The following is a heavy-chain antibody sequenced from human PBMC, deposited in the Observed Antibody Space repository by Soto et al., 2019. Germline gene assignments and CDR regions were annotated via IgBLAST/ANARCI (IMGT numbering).Heavy chain of an antibody. CDR2: LYDVDGS. V-gene: IGHV3-53*01. J-gene: IGHJ3*01. CDR3: ATWHEREHALDV. D-gene: IGHD1-1*01. CDR1: GLTISGKKY. Sequence: DVQLVESGGGLIQPGESLRLSCAAVGLTISGKKYVAWVRQAPGKGLAWVSALYDVDGSFYADSVTGRFTTSSDSSKTTVYLQMNDLSPDDTAVYYCATWHEREHALDVWGQGTTVTISS.